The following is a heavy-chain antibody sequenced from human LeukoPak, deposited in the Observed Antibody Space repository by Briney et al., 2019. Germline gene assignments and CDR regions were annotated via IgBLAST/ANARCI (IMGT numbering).Heavy chain of an antibody. CDR2: INAGNGNT. J-gene: IGHJ4*02. D-gene: IGHD6-13*01. V-gene: IGHV1-3*01. Sequence: ASVKVSCKASGHTFTTYAMYWVRQAPGQRLEWMGWINAGNGNTKYSQKFQGRVTITRDTSASTAYMELSSLRSEDTAVYYCAREVKSIAAAGTPDYWGQGTLVTVSS. CDR1: GHTFTTYA. CDR3: AREVKSIAAAGTPDY.